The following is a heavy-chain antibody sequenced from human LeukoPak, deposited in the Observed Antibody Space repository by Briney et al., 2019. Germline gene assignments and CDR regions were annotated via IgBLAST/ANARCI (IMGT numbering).Heavy chain of an antibody. D-gene: IGHD6-19*01. V-gene: IGHV2-70*11. CDR2: IDWDGDK. J-gene: IGHJ4*02. CDR3: ARKGSAWNYFDY. Sequence: SGPALVKPTQTLTLTCTLSGFSLSTSGMCVSWIRQPLGKALEWLARIDWDGDKWYSTSLKTRLTISKDTSKNQVVLTMTNMDPVDTATYYCARKGSAWNYFDYWGRGALVTVSS. CDR1: GFSLSTSGMC.